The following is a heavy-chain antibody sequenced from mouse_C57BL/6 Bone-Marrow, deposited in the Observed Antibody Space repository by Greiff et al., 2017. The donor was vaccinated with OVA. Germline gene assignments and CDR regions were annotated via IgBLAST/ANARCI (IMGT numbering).Heavy chain of an antibody. CDR3: AREKGLRRFAY. Sequence: QVQLQQSGAELVKPEASVKISCKASGYAFSNYWMNWVKQRPGKGLEWIGQIYPGDGDTNYNGKFKGKATLTVDKSSSTAYMQLSSLTSEDSAVYYCAREKGLRRFAYWGQGTLVTVSA. J-gene: IGHJ3*01. V-gene: IGHV1-80*01. D-gene: IGHD2-2*01. CDR2: IYPGDGDT. CDR1: GYAFSNYW.